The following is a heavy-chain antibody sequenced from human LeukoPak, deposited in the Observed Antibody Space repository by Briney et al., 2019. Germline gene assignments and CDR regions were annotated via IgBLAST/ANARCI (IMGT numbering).Heavy chain of an antibody. D-gene: IGHD3-10*01. Sequence: GGSLRLSCAASGFTFSSYSMNWVRQAPGKGLXXXXXXXXXXSYIYYADSVKGRFTISRDNAKNSLYLQMNSLRAEDMAVYYCARDGYYGSGSYSYYYGMDVWGKGTTVTVSS. J-gene: IGHJ6*04. V-gene: IGHV3-21*01. CDR1: GFTFSSYS. CDR3: ARDGYYGSGSYSYYYGMDV. CDR2: XXXXXSYI.